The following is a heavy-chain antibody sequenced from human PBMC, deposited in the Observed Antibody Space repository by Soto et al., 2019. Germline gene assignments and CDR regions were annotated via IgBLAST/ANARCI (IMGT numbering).Heavy chain of an antibody. V-gene: IGHV4-31*03. CDR2: IYYSGST. CDR1: GGSISGGGYY. Sequence: PSETLSLTCTVSGGSISGGGYYWSLIRQHPGKGLEWIGYIYYSGSTYYSPSLKSRVTISVDTSKNQFSLKLSSVTAADTAVYYCAPMVRGSIDYWGQGTLVTVSS. D-gene: IGHD3-10*01. J-gene: IGHJ4*02. CDR3: APMVRGSIDY.